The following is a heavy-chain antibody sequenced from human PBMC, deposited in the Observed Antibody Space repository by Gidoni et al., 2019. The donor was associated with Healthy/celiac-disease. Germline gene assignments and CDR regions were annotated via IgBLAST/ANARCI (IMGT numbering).Heavy chain of an antibody. CDR1: GGSISSGGDY. CDR3: ARMGLQLEIRGYYGMDV. D-gene: IGHD1-7*01. CDR2: IYYSGST. Sequence: QVQLQESGPALVQPSQTLSLPCNVSGGSISSGGDYWSGILQHPGKGLELIGYIYYSGSTYYNPYYKSRVNISVDTAKNQFSLKLSSVTAADTAVYYCARMGLQLEIRGYYGMDVWGQGTTVTVSS. V-gene: IGHV4-31*03. J-gene: IGHJ6*02.